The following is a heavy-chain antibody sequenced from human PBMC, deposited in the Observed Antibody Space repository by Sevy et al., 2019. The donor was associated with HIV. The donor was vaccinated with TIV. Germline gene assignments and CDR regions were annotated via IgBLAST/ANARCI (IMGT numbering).Heavy chain of an antibody. D-gene: IGHD3-22*01. Sequence: SETLSLTCTVSGGSISSGDYYWSWIRQPPGKGLEWIGYIYRSGSTNYNPSLKSRIAISVDTSKNQISLKLGSVTAADTAVYYCARAQYYYDSNGYYVLPRYYFDYWGQGTLVTVSS. V-gene: IGHV4-30-4*01. CDR2: IYRSGST. CDR1: GGSISSGDYY. CDR3: ARAQYYYDSNGYYVLPRYYFDY. J-gene: IGHJ4*02.